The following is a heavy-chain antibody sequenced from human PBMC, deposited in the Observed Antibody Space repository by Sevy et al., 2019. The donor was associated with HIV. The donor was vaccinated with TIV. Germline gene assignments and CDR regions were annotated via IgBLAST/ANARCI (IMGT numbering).Heavy chain of an antibody. J-gene: IGHJ6*02. CDR3: ARAQLPHHYYYGMDV. CDR2: ISYDGSNK. V-gene: IGHV3-30-3*01. Sequence: GGSLRLSCAASGFTFSSYAMHWVRQAPGKGLEWVAVISYDGSNKYYADSVKGRFTISRDNSKNTLYLQMNSLRAEDTAVYYCARAQLPHHYYYGMDVWGQGTTVTVSS. CDR1: GFTFSSYA. D-gene: IGHD2-2*01.